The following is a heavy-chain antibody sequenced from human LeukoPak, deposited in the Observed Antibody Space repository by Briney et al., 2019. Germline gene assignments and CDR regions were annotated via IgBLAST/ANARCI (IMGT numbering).Heavy chain of an antibody. CDR2: IYTSGST. CDR1: GGSISSGSYY. D-gene: IGHD6-19*01. V-gene: IGHV4-61*02. Sequence: SSQTLSLTCTVSGGSISSGSYYWSWIRQPAGKGLEWIGRIYTSGSTNYNPSLKSRVTISLDTSKNQFSLKLSSVTAADTAVYYCARDETYSSDWQSNHYYYYMDVWGKGTTVTVSS. J-gene: IGHJ6*03. CDR3: ARDETYSSDWQSNHYYYYMDV.